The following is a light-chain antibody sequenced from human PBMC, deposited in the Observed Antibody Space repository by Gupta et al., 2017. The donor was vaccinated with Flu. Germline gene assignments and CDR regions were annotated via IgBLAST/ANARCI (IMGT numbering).Light chain of an antibody. Sequence: GSSIGIGEDNYGSRKQQGPGKAPKLMVYEVRARPAGVHHRCSGSRTSNTASLTVAGLQAEDEADYYCVSCAGGSHVFGTGTKVTVL. J-gene: IGLJ1*01. CDR2: EVR. CDR3: VSCAGGSHV. CDR1: SIGIGEDNY. V-gene: IGLV2-8*01.